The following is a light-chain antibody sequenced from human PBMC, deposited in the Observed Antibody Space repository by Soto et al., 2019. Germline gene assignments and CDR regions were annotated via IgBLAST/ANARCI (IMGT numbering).Light chain of an antibody. CDR3: SSYTSSSTVV. CDR1: SSNVGGYNY. J-gene: IGLJ2*01. Sequence: QSALTQPASVSGSPGQSITISCTGTSSNVGGYNYVSWYQHHPGKAPKLMIYDVSNRPSGVSNRFSGSKSGNTASLTISGLQAEDEADYHCSSYTSSSTVVFGGGTKLTVL. V-gene: IGLV2-14*03. CDR2: DVS.